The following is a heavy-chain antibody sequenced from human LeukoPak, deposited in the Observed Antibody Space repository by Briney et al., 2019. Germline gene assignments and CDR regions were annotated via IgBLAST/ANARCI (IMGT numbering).Heavy chain of an antibody. J-gene: IGHJ6*03. D-gene: IGHD3-3*01. V-gene: IGHV3-30*18. Sequence: GGSLRLSCAASGFTFSSYGMHWVRQALGKGLEWVAVISYDGSNTYYAESVKGRVTISRDNSKSTLYLHMNSLRAEDTAVYYCAKDRIFGVVINYYYYMDVWGKGTTVTVSS. CDR1: GFTFSSYG. CDR3: AKDRIFGVVINYYYYMDV. CDR2: ISYDGSNT.